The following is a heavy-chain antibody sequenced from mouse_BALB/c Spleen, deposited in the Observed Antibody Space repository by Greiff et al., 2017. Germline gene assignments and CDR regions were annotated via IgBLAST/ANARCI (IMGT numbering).Heavy chain of an antibody. CDR3: ARVTTVVARYLDY. CDR1: GYTFTSYV. J-gene: IGHJ2*01. V-gene: IGHV1-14*01. Sequence: EVQLHQSGPELVKPGASVKMSCKASGYTFTSYVMHWVKLKPGQGLEWIGYINPYNDGTKYNEKFKGKATLTSDKSSSTAYMELSSLTSEDSAVYDGARVTTVVARYLDYWGQGTTLTVSS. D-gene: IGHD1-1*01. CDR2: INPYNDGT.